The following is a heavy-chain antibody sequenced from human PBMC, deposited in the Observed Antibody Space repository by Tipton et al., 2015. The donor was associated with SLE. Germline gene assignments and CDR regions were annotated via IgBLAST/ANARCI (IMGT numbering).Heavy chain of an antibody. CDR2: ISPSGGTI. Sequence: LSLTCAASGFTFGDYYMSWIRQAPGQGLEWVSYISPSGGTIFYADSVKGRFTVSRDNARNLLYLQMNSLRAEDTAVYYCARDQIMITFGGVIGGAFDIWGQGTMVTVSS. D-gene: IGHD3-16*02. CDR3: ARDQIMITFGGVIGGAFDI. J-gene: IGHJ3*02. V-gene: IGHV3-11*04. CDR1: GFTFGDYY.